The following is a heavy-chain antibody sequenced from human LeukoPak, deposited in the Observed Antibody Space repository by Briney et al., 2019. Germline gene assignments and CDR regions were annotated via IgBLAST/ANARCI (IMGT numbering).Heavy chain of an antibody. D-gene: IGHD3-10*01. CDR1: GFTFSSNY. V-gene: IGHV3-23*01. CDR3: AKVRWFGECFDY. Sequence: GGSLRLSCAASGFTFSSNYMSWVRQAPGKGLEWVSAISGSGGSTYYADSVKGRFTISRDNSKNTLYLQMNSLRAEDTAVYYCAKVRWFGECFDYWGQGTLVTVSS. J-gene: IGHJ4*02. CDR2: ISGSGGST.